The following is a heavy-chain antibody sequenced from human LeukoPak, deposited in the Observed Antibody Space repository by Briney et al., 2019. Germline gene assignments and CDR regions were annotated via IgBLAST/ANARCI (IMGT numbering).Heavy chain of an antibody. CDR3: ASTKVATTYYYYYGMDV. V-gene: IGHV4-39*01. Sequence: SETLSLTSTIPGGSISSSSYYWGWIRQPPRKGLEWIGIIYYSGSTYYNPSLKSRVTISVGRSKTQSSLKLSSVTAADTAVYYCASTKVATTYYYYYGMDVWGQGTTVTVSS. CDR2: IYYSGST. J-gene: IGHJ6*02. CDR1: GGSISSSSYY. D-gene: IGHD5-12*01.